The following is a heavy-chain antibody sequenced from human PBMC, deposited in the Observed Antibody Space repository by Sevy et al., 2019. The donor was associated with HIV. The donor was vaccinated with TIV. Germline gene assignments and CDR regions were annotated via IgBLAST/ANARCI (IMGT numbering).Heavy chain of an antibody. J-gene: IGHJ5*02. CDR1: GGSISSSSYC. V-gene: IGHV4-39*01. D-gene: IGHD3-22*01. CDR2: IYYSGST. CDR3: ARQGPDSSGYLNWFDP. Sequence: SETLSLTCTVSGGSISSSSYCWGWIRQPPGKGLEWIGSIYYSGSTYYNPSLKSRVTISVDTSKNQFSLKLSSVTAADTAVYYCARQGPDSSGYLNWFDPWGQGTLVTVSS.